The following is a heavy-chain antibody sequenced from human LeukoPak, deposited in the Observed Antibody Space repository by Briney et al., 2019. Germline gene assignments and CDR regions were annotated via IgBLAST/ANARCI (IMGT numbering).Heavy chain of an antibody. CDR1: GGSISSYY. D-gene: IGHD3-22*01. CDR3: ARGGYCDSSGYYY. V-gene: IGHV4-59*08. Sequence: PSETLSLTCTVSGGSISSYYWSWIRQPPGKGLEWIGYIYYSGSTNYNPSLKSRVTISVDTSKNQFSLKLSSVTAADTAVYYCARGGYCDSSGYYYWGQGTLVTVSS. J-gene: IGHJ4*02. CDR2: IYYSGST.